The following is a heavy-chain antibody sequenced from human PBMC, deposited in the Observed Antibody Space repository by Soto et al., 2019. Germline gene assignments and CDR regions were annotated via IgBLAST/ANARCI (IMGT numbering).Heavy chain of an antibody. CDR2: IYWDDDK. V-gene: IGHV2-5*02. J-gene: IGHJ4*02. CDR3: AHSSSVITMVRGVITPPDY. Sequence: QITLKESGPTLVKPTQTLTLTCTFSGFSLSTSGVGVGWIRQPPGKALEWLALIYWDDDKRYSPSLKSRLTITKDTSKNQVALTMTNMDPVDTATYYCAHSSSVITMVRGVITPPDYWGQGTLVTVSS. CDR1: GFSLSTSGVG. D-gene: IGHD3-10*01.